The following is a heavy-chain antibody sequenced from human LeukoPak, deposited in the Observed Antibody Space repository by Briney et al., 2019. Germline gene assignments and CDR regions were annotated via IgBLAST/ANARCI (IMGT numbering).Heavy chain of an antibody. CDR1: GFTFADYG. J-gene: IGHJ4*02. Sequence: TGGSLRLSCEDSGFTFADYGMSWVRQAPGKGPQWVAGINWSGDNTFYADSVKGRFTIFRDNTKKTLYLQMDNLRGDDTATYYCARDLSSNWSKLAYWSQGRLVTVSS. CDR2: INWSGDNT. CDR3: ARDLSSNWSKLAY. D-gene: IGHD6-13*01. V-gene: IGHV3-20*04.